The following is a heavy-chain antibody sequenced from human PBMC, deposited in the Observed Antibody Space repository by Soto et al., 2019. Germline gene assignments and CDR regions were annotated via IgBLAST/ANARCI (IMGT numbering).Heavy chain of an antibody. D-gene: IGHD3-10*01. J-gene: IGHJ4*02. Sequence: GGSLRLSCAASGFTFSSYGMHWVRQAPGKGLEWVAVISYDGSNKYYADSVKGRFTISRDNSKNTLYLQMNSLRAEDTAVYYWAKDRYYYGPGSYGPFDYWGQGTLVTVSS. CDR1: GFTFSSYG. CDR3: AKDRYYYGPGSYGPFDY. CDR2: ISYDGSNK. V-gene: IGHV3-30*18.